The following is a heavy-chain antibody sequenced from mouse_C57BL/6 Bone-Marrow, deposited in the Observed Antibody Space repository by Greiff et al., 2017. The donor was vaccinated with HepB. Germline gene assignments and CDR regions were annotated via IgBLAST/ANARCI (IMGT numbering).Heavy chain of an antibody. D-gene: IGHD2-9*01. J-gene: IGHJ1*03. CDR3: ASPTMVTGSYWYFDV. V-gene: IGHV3-6*01. CDR2: ISYDGSN. Sequence: EVKLMESGPGLVKPSQSLSLTCSVTGYSITSGYYWNWIRQFPGNKLEWMGYISYDGSNNYNPSLKNRISITRDTSKNQFFLKLNSVTTEDTATYYCASPTMVTGSYWYFDVWGTGTTVTVSS. CDR1: GYSITSGYY.